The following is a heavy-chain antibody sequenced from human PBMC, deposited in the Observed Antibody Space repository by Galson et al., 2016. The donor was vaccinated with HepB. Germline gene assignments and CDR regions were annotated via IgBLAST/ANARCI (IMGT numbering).Heavy chain of an antibody. J-gene: IGHJ4*01. CDR1: GFTFSNYG. CDR3: AKGKWSWNTHFDY. Sequence: SLRLSCAASGFTFSNYGMSWVRQAPGKGLEWVSHISGSGGVTYYADAVKGRFTISSDDSQHTLFLQMNSLRADDAAIYYCAKGKWSWNTHFDYWGHGTLVTVSS. D-gene: IGHD1/OR15-1a*01. V-gene: IGHV3-23*01. CDR2: ISGSGGVT.